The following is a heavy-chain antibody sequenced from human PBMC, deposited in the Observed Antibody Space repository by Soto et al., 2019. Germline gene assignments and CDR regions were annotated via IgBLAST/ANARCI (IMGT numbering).Heavy chain of an antibody. V-gene: IGHV4-39*01. Sequence: SETLSLTCTVSGGSISSSSYYWGWIRQPPGKGLEWIGSIYYSGSTYYNPSLKSRVTISVDTSKNQFSLKLSSVTAADTAVYYCARHWVGVVIRSGMDVWGQGTTVTVSS. CDR3: ARHWVGVVIRSGMDV. CDR2: IYYSGST. J-gene: IGHJ6*02. CDR1: GGSISSSSYY. D-gene: IGHD3-3*01.